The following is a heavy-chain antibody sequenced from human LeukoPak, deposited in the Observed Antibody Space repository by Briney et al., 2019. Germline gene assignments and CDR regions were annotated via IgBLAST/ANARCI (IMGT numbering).Heavy chain of an antibody. CDR1: GFTVSSNY. Sequence: PGGSLRLSCAASGFTVSSNYMSWVRQAPGKGLEWVSVIYSGGSTYYADSVKGRFTISRDNSKNTLYLQMNSLRAEDTALYYCAREGSGSYYPYYYYYMDVWGKGTTVTVSS. J-gene: IGHJ6*03. CDR2: IYSGGST. CDR3: AREGSGSYYPYYYYYMDV. D-gene: IGHD3-10*01. V-gene: IGHV3-53*01.